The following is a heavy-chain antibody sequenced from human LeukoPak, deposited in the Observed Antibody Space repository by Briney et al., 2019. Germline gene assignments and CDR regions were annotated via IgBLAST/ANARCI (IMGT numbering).Heavy chain of an antibody. Sequence: GGSLRLSCAASGFTFNRYNMNWVRRAPGKGLEWVSSISTSSSYIYYADSVRGRFTISRDNAKNSLYLQMNSLRAEDTAVYYCARVIYYYGSGRDYYYMDVWGKGTTVTVSS. V-gene: IGHV3-21*01. CDR2: ISTSSSYI. CDR1: GFTFNRYN. CDR3: ARVIYYYGSGRDYYYMDV. D-gene: IGHD3-10*01. J-gene: IGHJ6*03.